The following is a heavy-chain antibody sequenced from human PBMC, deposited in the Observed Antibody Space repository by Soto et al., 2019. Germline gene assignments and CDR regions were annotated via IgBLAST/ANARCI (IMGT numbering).Heavy chain of an antibody. V-gene: IGHV3-23*01. D-gene: IGHD5-12*01. CDR3: AKSPGGLDGYNSDYYGMDV. CDR2: IGGSGTGGRT. CDR1: GLTFSTYA. Sequence: EVHLLESGGDLVQPGGSLRLSCTASGLTFSTYAMSWVRQAPGKGLEWVSAIGGSGTGGRTYYADSVNGRFTISRDNSKNTVYLQMNSLRADDTAVYYCAKSPGGLDGYNSDYYGMDVWGQGTTVPVSS. J-gene: IGHJ6*02.